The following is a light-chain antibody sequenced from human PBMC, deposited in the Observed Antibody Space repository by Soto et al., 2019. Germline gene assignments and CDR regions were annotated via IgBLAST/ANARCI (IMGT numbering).Light chain of an antibody. CDR3: QQYGSSGT. J-gene: IGKJ1*01. CDR1: QSISSNY. V-gene: IGKV3-20*01. CDR2: GAS. Sequence: NVLTQSPGTLSLSPGEGATLSCRASQSISSNYLAWYHQKPGQAPRLFIYGASSRATDIPDRFRGSGSGTDFTLTISSLEPEDFAVYYCQQYGSSGTFGQGTKVDI.